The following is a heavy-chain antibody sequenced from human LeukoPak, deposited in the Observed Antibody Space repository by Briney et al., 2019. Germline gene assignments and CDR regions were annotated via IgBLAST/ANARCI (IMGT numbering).Heavy chain of an antibody. Sequence: GGSLRLSCVASGFTFRNYWMAWVRQAPGKGGEWVANINQDGRTKQNVDSVKGLFTISRDNAKNSLYLQMNSLRVEDTAVYYCARDDVGALDYWGQGILVTVSS. CDR3: ARDDVGALDY. CDR1: GFTFRNYW. J-gene: IGHJ4*02. D-gene: IGHD3-10*01. CDR2: INQDGRTK. V-gene: IGHV3-7*01.